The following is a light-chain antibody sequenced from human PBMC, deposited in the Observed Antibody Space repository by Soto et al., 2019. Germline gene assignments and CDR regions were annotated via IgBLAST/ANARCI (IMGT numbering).Light chain of an antibody. Sequence: DVQMTQSPSSLSASVGDRVTITCQASHDIGACLNWYQHKPGKAPKLLIFDTSHLATGVPARFSGSGSDTYFPFTITNLQAEEFAAYYCQQFDSVPLTFGGGTHVEI. CDR1: HDIGAC. CDR2: DTS. V-gene: IGKV1-33*01. J-gene: IGKJ4*01. CDR3: QQFDSVPLT.